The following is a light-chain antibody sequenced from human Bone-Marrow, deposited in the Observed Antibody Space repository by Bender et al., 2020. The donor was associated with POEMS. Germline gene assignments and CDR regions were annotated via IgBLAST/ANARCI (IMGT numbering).Light chain of an antibody. J-gene: IGLJ1*01. CDR2: ANS. CDR3: AAWDDGLNAYV. V-gene: IGLV1-44*01. Sequence: QSVLTQPPSASGTPGQSVIISCSGTDSNFGGNNVNWYQHLPGAAPKLLINANSHRPSGVPDRYSGSKSGTSASLAISGLQSDDEADYYCAAWDDGLNAYVFGTGTTVTVL. CDR1: DSNFGGNN.